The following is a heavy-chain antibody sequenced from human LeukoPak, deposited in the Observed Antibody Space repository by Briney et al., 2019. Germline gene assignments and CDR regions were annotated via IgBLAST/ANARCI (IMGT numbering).Heavy chain of an antibody. J-gene: IGHJ4*02. CDR3: ARDRSGYSNYAPPHQQLAD. V-gene: IGHV4-59*12. CDR1: GGSFSGYY. CDR2: IYYSGST. Sequence: SETLSLTCAVYGGSFSGYYWSWIRQPPGKGLEWIGYIYYSGSTNYNPSLKSRVTISVDTSKNQFSLKLSSVTAADTAVYYCARDRSGYSNYAPPHQQLADWGQGTLVTVSS. D-gene: IGHD4-11*01.